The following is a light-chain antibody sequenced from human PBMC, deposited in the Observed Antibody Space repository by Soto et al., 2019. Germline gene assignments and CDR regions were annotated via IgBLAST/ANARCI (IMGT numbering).Light chain of an antibody. J-gene: IGLJ3*02. Sequence: QTVVTQGQSFSLSPGRQVKLPFALGSGSVSASHYPGWYQQTPGQAPRTLIYTTSTRSSGVPDRFSGSILGNKAALTITGTQTDDDSDYYCLLYMGGGIWVFGGGTKLTVL. CDR2: TTS. V-gene: IGLV8-61*01. CDR1: SGSVSASHY. CDR3: LLYMGGGIWV.